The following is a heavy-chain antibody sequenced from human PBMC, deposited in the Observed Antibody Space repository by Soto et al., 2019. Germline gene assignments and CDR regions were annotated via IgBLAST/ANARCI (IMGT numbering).Heavy chain of an antibody. CDR2: ISGSGGST. Sequence: PGGSLRLSCAASGFTFSSYAMSWVRQAPGKGLEWVSAISGSGGSTYYADSVKGRFTISRDNSKNTLYLQMNSLRAEDTAVYYCAKDKWAGSHYDFWSGYYSFPFDYWGQGTLVTVSS. J-gene: IGHJ4*02. CDR3: AKDKWAGSHYDFWSGYYSFPFDY. V-gene: IGHV3-23*01. D-gene: IGHD3-3*01. CDR1: GFTFSSYA.